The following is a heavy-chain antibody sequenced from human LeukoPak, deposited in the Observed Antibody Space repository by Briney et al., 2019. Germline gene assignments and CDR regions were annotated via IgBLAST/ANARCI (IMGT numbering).Heavy chain of an antibody. CDR2: IKRKGDGGTA. CDR1: GFTFTNAW. D-gene: IGHD7-27*01. Sequence: GGSLRLSCAASGFTFTNAWMTWVSHAPGKGLEWVGRIKRKGDGGTADYAAPVKGRFTISRDDSKATLYLQMNSLKIDDTAVYYCTTGSIWVGAFDIWGQGTMVTV. J-gene: IGHJ3*02. V-gene: IGHV3-15*01. CDR3: TTGSIWVGAFDI.